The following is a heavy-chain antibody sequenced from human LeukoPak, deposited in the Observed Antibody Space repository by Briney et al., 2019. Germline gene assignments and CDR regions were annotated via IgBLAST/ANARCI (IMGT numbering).Heavy chain of an antibody. V-gene: IGHV1-69*13. D-gene: IGHD4-17*01. CDR1: GGTFSSYA. CDR2: IIPIFGTA. Sequence: SVKVSCKASGGTFSSYAISWVRQAPGQGLEWMGGIIPIFGTANYAQKFQGRVTITADESTSTAYMGLSSLRSEDTAVYYCARGGGAVTTFDYWGQGTLVTVSS. CDR3: ARGGGAVTTFDY. J-gene: IGHJ4*02.